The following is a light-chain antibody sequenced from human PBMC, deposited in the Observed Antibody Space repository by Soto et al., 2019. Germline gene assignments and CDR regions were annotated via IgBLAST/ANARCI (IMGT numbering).Light chain of an antibody. CDR1: SSNSGAGYD. CDR3: QSYDSSLSGLV. V-gene: IGLV1-40*01. CDR2: GNS. Sequence: QSVLAQPPSVSGAPGQRVTMSCTGSSSNSGAGYDVHWYQQLPGTAPKLLIYGNSNRPSGVPDRFSGSKSGTSASLAITGLQAEDEADYYCQSYDSSLSGLVFGTGTKLTVL. J-gene: IGLJ1*01.